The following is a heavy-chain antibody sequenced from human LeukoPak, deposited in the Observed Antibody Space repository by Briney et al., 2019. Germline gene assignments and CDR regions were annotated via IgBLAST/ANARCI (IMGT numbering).Heavy chain of an antibody. J-gene: IGHJ4*02. V-gene: IGHV3-21*01. CDR1: GFTFSNFA. D-gene: IGHD6-13*01. CDR3: ARIGAGSSRDY. Sequence: GGSLRLSCAASGFTFSNFAMTWVRQAPGKGLEWVSSIVGSPSTYYADSLKARFTITRDNAMHSLYLQINSLRAEDTTVYYCARIGAGSSRDYWGQGTLVTVSS. CDR2: IVGSPST.